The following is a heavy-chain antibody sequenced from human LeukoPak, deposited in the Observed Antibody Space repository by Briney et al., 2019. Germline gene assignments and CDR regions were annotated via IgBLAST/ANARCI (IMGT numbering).Heavy chain of an antibody. Sequence: PGGSLRLSCAASGFTFSNYGMHWVRQAPGKGLEWVAVIYDDGSREHFADSVKGRFTIFRDNSKNTVVLQMNSLRADDTAVYYCARDLKSGYVDSWGQGTLVTVSS. J-gene: IGHJ4*02. V-gene: IGHV3-33*01. D-gene: IGHD3-3*01. CDR2: IYDDGSRE. CDR3: ARDLKSGYVDS. CDR1: GFTFSNYG.